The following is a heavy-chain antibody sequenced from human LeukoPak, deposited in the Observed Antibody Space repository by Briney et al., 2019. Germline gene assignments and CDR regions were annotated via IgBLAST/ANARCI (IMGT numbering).Heavy chain of an antibody. Sequence: SVKVSCKASGFTFTSSAVQWVRQARGQRLEWVGWIVVGSGNTNYAQKFQERVTITRDMSTSTAYMELSSLRSEDTAVYYCAAGPRRVYYDFWSGPEGYWGQGTLVTVSS. CDR1: GFTFTSSA. D-gene: IGHD3-3*01. J-gene: IGHJ4*02. CDR2: IVVGSGNT. V-gene: IGHV1-58*01. CDR3: AAGPRRVYYDFWSGPEGY.